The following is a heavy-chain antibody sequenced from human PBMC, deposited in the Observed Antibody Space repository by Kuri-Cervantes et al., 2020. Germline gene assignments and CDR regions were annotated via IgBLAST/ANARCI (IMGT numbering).Heavy chain of an antibody. Sequence: GGSLRLSCAASGFTFSDYYMSWIRQAPGKGLEWVSAISGNTYYADSVKGRFTISRDNSKNTLYLQMNSLRAEDTAVYYCAKDPSGSYSSGWYLDYWGQGTLVTVSS. J-gene: IGHJ4*02. D-gene: IGHD6-19*01. V-gene: IGHV3-66*01. CDR2: ISGNT. CDR1: GFTFSDYY. CDR3: AKDPSGSYSSGWYLDY.